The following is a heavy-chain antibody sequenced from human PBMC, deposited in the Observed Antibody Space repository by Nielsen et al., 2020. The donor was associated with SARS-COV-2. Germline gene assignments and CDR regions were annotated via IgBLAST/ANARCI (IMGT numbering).Heavy chain of an antibody. CDR1: GFTFDDYA. V-gene: IGHV3-43*02. J-gene: IGHJ4*02. Sequence: RGSLRLSCAASGFTFDDYAMHWVRQAPGKGLEWVSLISGDGGSTYYADSVKGRFTISRDNSKNSLYLQMNSLRTEDTALYYCAKDISYYYDSSGYPGVAYWGQGTLVTVSS. D-gene: IGHD3-22*01. CDR2: ISGDGGST. CDR3: AKDISYYYDSSGYPGVAY.